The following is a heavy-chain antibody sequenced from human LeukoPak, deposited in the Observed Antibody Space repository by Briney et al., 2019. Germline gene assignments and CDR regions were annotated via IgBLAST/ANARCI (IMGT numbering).Heavy chain of an antibody. D-gene: IGHD3-22*01. CDR2: IYTSGST. CDR3: ARDKYYYDSSGSIRFDY. J-gene: IGHJ4*02. Sequence: SETLSLTCTVSGGSISSYYWSWIRQPAGKGLEWIGRIYTSGSTNYNPSLKSRVTMSVDTSKNQFSLKLSSVTAADTAVYYCARDKYYYDSSGSIRFDYWGQGTLVTVSS. V-gene: IGHV4-4*07. CDR1: GGSISSYY.